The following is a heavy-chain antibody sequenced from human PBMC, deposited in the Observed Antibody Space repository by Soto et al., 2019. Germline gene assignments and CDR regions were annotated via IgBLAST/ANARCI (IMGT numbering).Heavy chain of an antibody. Sequence: QVQLRESGPALVKPSETLSLTCTVSNGSISPHYWSWIRQPPGGGLEWIGYMYYNGNTNYSPSFQSRLTLSLDTSKSPFSLRLNSVTAADTAVYYCARHFARAGSTTPFFYYILDVWGTGTTVTVSS. CDR3: ARHFARAGSTTPFFYYILDV. V-gene: IGHV4-59*08. J-gene: IGHJ6*03. CDR2: MYYNGNT. D-gene: IGHD2-15*01. CDR1: NGSISPHY.